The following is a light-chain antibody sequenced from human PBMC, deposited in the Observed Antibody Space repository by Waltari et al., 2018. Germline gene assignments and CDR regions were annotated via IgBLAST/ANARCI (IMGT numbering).Light chain of an antibody. CDR2: LGS. Sequence: DIVMTQYPLSLPVTPGEPASIPCRSSQSLLHNDGYSSLNWYLQKPGQSPLLLIYLGSHRASGVPDRFSGSGSGTDFTLKISRVEAEDVGVYYCMQTLQTPCTFGQGTKLEI. CDR1: QSLLHNDGYSS. J-gene: IGKJ2*02. V-gene: IGKV2-28*01. CDR3: MQTLQTPCT.